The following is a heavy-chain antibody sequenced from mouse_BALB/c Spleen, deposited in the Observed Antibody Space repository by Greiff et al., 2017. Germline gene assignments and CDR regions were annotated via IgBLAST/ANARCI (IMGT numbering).Heavy chain of an antibody. CDR1: GYSITSDYA. D-gene: IGHD2-4*01. V-gene: IGHV3-2*02. Sequence: EVQRVESGPGLVKPSQSLSLTCTVTGYSITSDYAWNWIRQFPGNKLEWMGYISYSGSTSYNPSLKSRISITRDTSKNQFFLQLNSVTTEDTATYYCASGYDYDAWFAYWGQGTLVTVSA. CDR3: ASGYDYDAWFAY. J-gene: IGHJ3*01. CDR2: ISYSGST.